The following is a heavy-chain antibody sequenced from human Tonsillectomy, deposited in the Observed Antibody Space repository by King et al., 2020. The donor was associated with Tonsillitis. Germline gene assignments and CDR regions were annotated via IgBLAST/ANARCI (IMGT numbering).Heavy chain of an antibody. D-gene: IGHD6-19*01. CDR2: IYSGGSST. J-gene: IGHJ6*02. Sequence: VQLVESGGGLVQPGGSLRLSCAASGFTFSSYAMSWVRQAPGKGLEWVSVIYSGGSSTYYADSVKGRFTISRDNSKNTLYLQMNSLRAEDTAVYYCAKDRDPYSSGWYWGPVARYGMDVWGQGTTVTVSS. CDR3: AKDRDPYSSGWYWGPVARYGMDV. V-gene: IGHV3-23*03. CDR1: GFTFSSYA.